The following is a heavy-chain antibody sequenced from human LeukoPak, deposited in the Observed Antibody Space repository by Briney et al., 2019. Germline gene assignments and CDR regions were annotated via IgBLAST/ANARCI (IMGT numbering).Heavy chain of an antibody. V-gene: IGHV3-48*03. CDR2: ISSSGSTI. Sequence: GGSLRLSCAASGFTFSSYEMNWVRQAPGKGLEWVTHISSSGSTIYYADSVKGRFTISRDNAKNSLYLQMNSLRAEDTAVYYCAGTLAAAGIYWYFDLWGRGTLVTVSS. CDR1: GFTFSSYE. CDR3: AGTLAAAGIYWYFDL. J-gene: IGHJ2*01. D-gene: IGHD6-13*01.